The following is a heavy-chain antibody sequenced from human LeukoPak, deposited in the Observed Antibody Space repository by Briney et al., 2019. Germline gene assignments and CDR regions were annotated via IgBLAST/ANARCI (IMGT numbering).Heavy chain of an antibody. CDR3: ARQAAAGPVDY. J-gene: IGHJ4*02. Sequence: GGSLRLSCAASGFTFGSYWMCWVRQAPGKGLVWVSHINSDGSSTSYADSVKGRFTISRDDAKNTLYQQMNSLRAEDTAVYYCARQAAAGPVDYWGQGTLVTVSS. V-gene: IGHV3-74*01. CDR2: INSDGSST. D-gene: IGHD6-13*01. CDR1: GFTFGSYW.